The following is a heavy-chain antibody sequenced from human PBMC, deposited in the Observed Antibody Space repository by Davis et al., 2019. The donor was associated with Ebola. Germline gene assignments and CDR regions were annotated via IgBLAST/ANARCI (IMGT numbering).Heavy chain of an antibody. CDR2: ISPHNGNT. CDR3: ARDSFCTYGVCNDRDFDY. V-gene: IGHV1-18*04. J-gene: IGHJ4*02. CDR1: GYPFTSSG. Sequence: ASVKVSCKASGYPFTSSGVTWVRQAPGQGLQWMGWISPHNGNTNYAQKFQGRVTLTTDTSTSTAYMELRSLRSDDPAMYYCARDSFCTYGVCNDRDFDYWGQGTLVTVSS. D-gene: IGHD2-8*01.